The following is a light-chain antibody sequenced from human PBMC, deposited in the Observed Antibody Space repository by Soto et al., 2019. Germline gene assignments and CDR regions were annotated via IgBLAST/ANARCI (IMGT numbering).Light chain of an antibody. Sequence: QSALTQPASVSGSPGQSITISCTGTSSDVGTYHLVSWYQQHPGKAPKLMIYEVSKRPSGVSNRFSGSKSGNTASLTISGLQAEDEADYYCSSYAGSSTDVFGTGTKLTVL. V-gene: IGLV2-23*02. CDR3: SSYAGSSTDV. CDR2: EVS. CDR1: SSDVGTYHL. J-gene: IGLJ1*01.